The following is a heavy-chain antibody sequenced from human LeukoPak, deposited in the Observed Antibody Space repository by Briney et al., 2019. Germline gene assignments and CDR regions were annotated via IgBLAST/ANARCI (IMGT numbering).Heavy chain of an antibody. CDR2: ISWNSGSI. CDR1: GFTFDDYA. Sequence: PGGSLRLSCAASGFTFDDYAMHWVRQAPGKGLEWVSGISWNSGSIGYADPVKGRFTISRDNAKNSLYLQMNSLRAEDTALYYCAKDMGAVAGTFGYALIANGMDVWGQGTTVTVSS. V-gene: IGHV3-9*01. D-gene: IGHD6-19*01. J-gene: IGHJ6*02. CDR3: AKDMGAVAGTFGYALIANGMDV.